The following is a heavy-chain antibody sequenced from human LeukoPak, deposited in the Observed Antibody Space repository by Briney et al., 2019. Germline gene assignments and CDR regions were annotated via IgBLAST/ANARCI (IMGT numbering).Heavy chain of an antibody. Sequence: GGSLRLSCAASGFTFSNYDMHWVRQAPGKGLEWVADISYDESNKNYADPVKGRFTISRDNSKNTLYLQMNSLRAEDTAVYYCARDGYYDFLTGYYRENGMDVWGQGTTVTVSS. CDR2: ISYDESNK. CDR1: GFTFSNYD. D-gene: IGHD3-9*01. CDR3: ARDGYYDFLTGYYRENGMDV. V-gene: IGHV3-30*03. J-gene: IGHJ6*02.